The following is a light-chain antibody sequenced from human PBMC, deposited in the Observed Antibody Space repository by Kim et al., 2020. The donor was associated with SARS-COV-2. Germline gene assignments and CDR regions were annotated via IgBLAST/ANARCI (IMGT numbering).Light chain of an antibody. CDR2: GKN. J-gene: IGLJ3*02. V-gene: IGLV3-19*01. CDR1: SLRSYY. Sequence: SSELTQDPAVSVALGQTVRLTCQGDSLRSYYASWYQQKPGQAPVLVIYGKNNRPSGIPDRFSGSSSGNTASLTITGAQAEDEAYYYCNSRDSSGNHWVFGGGTQLTVL. CDR3: NSRDSSGNHWV.